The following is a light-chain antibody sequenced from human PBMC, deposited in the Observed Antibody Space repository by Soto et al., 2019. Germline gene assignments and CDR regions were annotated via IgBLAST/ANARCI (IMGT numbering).Light chain of an antibody. Sequence: QAVVTQEPSLSVSPGGTVTLTCGLSSGSVSTSHYPSWHQQTPGQAPRTLIYSTDTRSSGVPDRFSGSILANKAALTITGAKADDECDYYCVLYMGRGISVFGGGTKLTVL. CDR1: SGSVSTSHY. CDR3: VLYMGRGISV. V-gene: IGLV8-61*01. J-gene: IGLJ3*02. CDR2: STD.